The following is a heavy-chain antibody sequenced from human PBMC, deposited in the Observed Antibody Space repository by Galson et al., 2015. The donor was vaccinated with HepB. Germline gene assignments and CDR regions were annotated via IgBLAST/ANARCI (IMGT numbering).Heavy chain of an antibody. J-gene: IGHJ4*02. CDR1: GFSFSGYS. D-gene: IGHD5-18*01. CDR3: ARAPAGRGYNFYYFDY. CDR2: ISGTSNTI. V-gene: IGHV3-48*02. Sequence: LRLSCAASGFSFSGYSINWARQAPGKGLEWIAYISGTSNTIYYAGSVRGRFTISRDNAKSLLYLQMNSLRDDDTAMYYCARAPAGRGYNFYYFDYWGQGTLVTVSS.